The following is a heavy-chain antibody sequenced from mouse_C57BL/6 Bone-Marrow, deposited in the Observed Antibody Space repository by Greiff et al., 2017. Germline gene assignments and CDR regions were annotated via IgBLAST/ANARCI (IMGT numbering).Heavy chain of an antibody. CDR1: GYAFTNYL. CDR2: LNPGSGGT. J-gene: IGHJ3*01. CDR3: ARGYSGFFAY. D-gene: IGHD2-3*01. V-gene: IGHV1-54*01. Sequence: QVQLQQSGAELVRPGTSVKVSCKASGYAFTNYLIEWVKQRPGQGLEWIGVLNPGSGGTNYNEKFKGKATLTADKSSSTAYMQLSSLTSEDSAVYVCARGYSGFFAYWGQGTLVTVSA.